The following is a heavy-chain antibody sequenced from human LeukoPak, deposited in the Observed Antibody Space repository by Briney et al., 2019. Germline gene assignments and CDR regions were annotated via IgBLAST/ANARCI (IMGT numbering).Heavy chain of an antibody. CDR1: GFTFSNYA. CDR2: INWNGGST. D-gene: IGHD3-22*01. J-gene: IGHJ3*02. V-gene: IGHV3-20*04. Sequence: GGSLRLSCLASGFTFSNYAMSWVRQAPGKGLEWVSGINWNGGSTGYADSVKGRFTISRDNAKNSLYLQMNSLRAEDTALYYCARDYDSSGYSDAFDIWGQGTMVTVSS. CDR3: ARDYDSSGYSDAFDI.